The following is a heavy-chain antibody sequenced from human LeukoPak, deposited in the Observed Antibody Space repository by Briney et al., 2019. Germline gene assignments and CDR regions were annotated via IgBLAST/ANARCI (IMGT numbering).Heavy chain of an antibody. J-gene: IGHJ4*02. CDR1: GFTFSNYG. Sequence: GRSLRLSCAASGFTFSNYGIHWVRQAPGKGLEWVAVISYDGSNKYYADSVKGRFTISRDNSKNTLYLQMNTLRAKDTAVYYCARRAGGYSHPYDYWGQGTLVTVSS. CDR3: ARRAGGYSHPYDY. D-gene: IGHD4-23*01. CDR2: ISYDGSNK. V-gene: IGHV3-30*03.